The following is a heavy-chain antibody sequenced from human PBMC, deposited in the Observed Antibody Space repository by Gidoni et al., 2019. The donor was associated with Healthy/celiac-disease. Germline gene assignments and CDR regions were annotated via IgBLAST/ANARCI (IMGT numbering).Heavy chain of an antibody. Sequence: EVQLVESGGGLVQPGRSLRLSCTSSGFPFGYYAMSWLRQAPGKGLEWVGFIRSKDYGGTTEYAASVKGRFTISRDDSKSIAYLQMNSLKTEDTAVYYCTRVPRILEWLSGAFDIWGQGTMVTVSS. D-gene: IGHD3-3*01. V-gene: IGHV3-49*03. CDR3: TRVPRILEWLSGAFDI. J-gene: IGHJ3*02. CDR2: IRSKDYGGTT. CDR1: GFPFGYYA.